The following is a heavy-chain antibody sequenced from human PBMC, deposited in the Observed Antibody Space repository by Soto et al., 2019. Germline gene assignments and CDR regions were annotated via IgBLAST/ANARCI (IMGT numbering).Heavy chain of an antibody. J-gene: IGHJ4*02. CDR2: IKQDGSEK. D-gene: IGHD3-10*01. CDR1: GFTFSSYW. CDR3: ARVWFGEFSDY. Sequence: EVQLVESGGGLVQPGGSLRLSCAASGFTFSSYWMSWVRQAPGKGLEWVANIKQDGSEKYYVDSVKGRFTISRDNAKNSLYLQMNSLRAEDTAVYYGARVWFGEFSDYWGQGTLVTVSS. V-gene: IGHV3-7*03.